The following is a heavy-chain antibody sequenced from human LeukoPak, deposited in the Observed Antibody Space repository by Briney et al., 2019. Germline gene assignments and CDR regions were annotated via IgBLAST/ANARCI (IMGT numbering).Heavy chain of an antibody. CDR1: GYSFTNYW. CDR3: ARSVYYYYYMDV. Sequence: PGESLKISCKGSGYSFTNYWINWVRQMPGKGLEWMGRIDPSGSYTNYSPSFQGHVTISADKSISTVYLQWSSLKASDTAIYYCARSVYYYYYMDVWGQGTTVTVSS. J-gene: IGHJ6*02. V-gene: IGHV5-10-1*01. CDR2: IDPSGSYT.